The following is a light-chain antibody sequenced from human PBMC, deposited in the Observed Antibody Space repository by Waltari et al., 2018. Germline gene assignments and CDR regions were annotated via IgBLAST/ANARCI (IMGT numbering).Light chain of an antibody. Sequence: VLTQSPATLSLSPGDRATLSCRASQNIGDYLAWYQQKPGQAPRLLIAAASNRATGVPSRFSGSGSWTDFTLTISSLEPEDCAVYYCQNRRDWPLLTYGGGTKVEIK. CDR3: QNRRDWPLLT. V-gene: IGKV3-11*01. CDR2: AAS. J-gene: IGKJ4*01. CDR1: QNIGDY.